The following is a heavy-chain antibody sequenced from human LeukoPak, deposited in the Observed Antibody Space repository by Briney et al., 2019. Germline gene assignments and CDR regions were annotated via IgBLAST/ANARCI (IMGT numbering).Heavy chain of an antibody. Sequence: SETLSLTCTVSGGSISSYHWSWIRQPPGKGLEWIGYIYYSGSTNYNPSLKSRVTISVDTSKNQFSLKLSSVTAADTAVYYCARSGLYYYYMDVWGKGTTVTVSS. J-gene: IGHJ6*03. CDR3: ARSGLYYYYMDV. CDR1: GGSISSYH. CDR2: IYYSGST. V-gene: IGHV4-59*01.